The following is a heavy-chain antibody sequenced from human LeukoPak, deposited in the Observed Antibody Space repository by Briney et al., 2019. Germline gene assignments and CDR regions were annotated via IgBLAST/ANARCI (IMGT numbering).Heavy chain of an antibody. Sequence: GGSLRLSCAASGFTFSSYAMSWVRQAPGKGLEWVSAISGSGGSTYYADSVKGRFTISRDNSKNTLYLQMNSLRAEDRAVYYCAKEVWRRTVTTPLDYWGQGTLVTVSS. J-gene: IGHJ4*02. D-gene: IGHD4-17*01. V-gene: IGHV3-23*01. CDR2: ISGSGGST. CDR3: AKEVWRRTVTTPLDY. CDR1: GFTFSSYA.